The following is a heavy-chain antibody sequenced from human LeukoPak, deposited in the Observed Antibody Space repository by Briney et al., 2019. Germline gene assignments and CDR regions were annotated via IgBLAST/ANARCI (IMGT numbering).Heavy chain of an antibody. Sequence: ASVKVSCKVSGYTLTELSMHWVRQAPGKGLEWMGGFDPEDGETIYAQKFQGRVTMTTDTSTSTAYMELRSLRSDDTAVYYCARVAAVAGSPFDYWGQGTLVTVSS. CDR2: FDPEDGET. V-gene: IGHV1-24*01. CDR3: ARVAAVAGSPFDY. J-gene: IGHJ4*02. D-gene: IGHD6-19*01. CDR1: GYTLTELS.